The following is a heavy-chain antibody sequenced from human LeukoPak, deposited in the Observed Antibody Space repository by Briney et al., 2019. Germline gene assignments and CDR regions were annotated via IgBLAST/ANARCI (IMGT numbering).Heavy chain of an antibody. CDR1: GGSISSGSYY. CDR2: IYTSGST. Sequence: SETLSLTCTVSGGSISSGSYYWSWIGQPAGKGLEWIGRIYTSGSTNYNPSLKSRVTISVDTSKNQFSLKLSSVTAADTAVYYCARSRMVRGVIEFDPWGQGTLVTVSS. V-gene: IGHV4-61*02. CDR3: ARSRMVRGVIEFDP. D-gene: IGHD3-10*01. J-gene: IGHJ5*02.